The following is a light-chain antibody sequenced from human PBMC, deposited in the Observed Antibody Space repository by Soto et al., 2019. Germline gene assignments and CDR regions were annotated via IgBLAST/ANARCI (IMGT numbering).Light chain of an antibody. Sequence: EGMLTQSPGTLSLSPGERATLSCRASQTVRNNYLAWYQQKPGQAPRLLIYGASSRATGIPDRFSGSGSGTDFTLTISRLEPEDFAVYYCQQYDSSPKTFGQGTKVDIK. CDR1: QTVRNNY. V-gene: IGKV3-20*01. CDR3: QQYDSSPKT. CDR2: GAS. J-gene: IGKJ1*01.